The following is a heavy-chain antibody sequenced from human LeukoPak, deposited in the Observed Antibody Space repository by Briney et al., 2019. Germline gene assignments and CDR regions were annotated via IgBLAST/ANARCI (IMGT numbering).Heavy chain of an antibody. Sequence: PGGSLRLSCAASGFTFSSYAMSWVRQASGKGLEWVSAISGSGGSAYYADSVKGRFTISRDNSKNTLYLQMNSLRAEDTAVYYCAKSHEYSSSDLLYDYWGQGTLVTVSS. CDR1: GFTFSSYA. V-gene: IGHV3-23*01. CDR2: ISGSGGSA. D-gene: IGHD6-6*01. CDR3: AKSHEYSSSDLLYDY. J-gene: IGHJ4*02.